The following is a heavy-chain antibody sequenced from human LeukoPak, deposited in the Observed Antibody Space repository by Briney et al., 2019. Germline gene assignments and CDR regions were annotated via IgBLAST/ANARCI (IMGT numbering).Heavy chain of an antibody. J-gene: IGHJ4*02. Sequence: GGSLRLSCAASGFTFDDYGMSWVRQVPGKGLEWVSAISGSGDNTHYADSVKGRFTISRDNSKNTLYLQMNTLRAEDTAVYYCAKDTMFYDILTGYPHFDYWGQGTLVTVSS. CDR1: GFTFDDYG. V-gene: IGHV3-23*01. D-gene: IGHD3-9*01. CDR3: AKDTMFYDILTGYPHFDY. CDR2: ISGSGDNT.